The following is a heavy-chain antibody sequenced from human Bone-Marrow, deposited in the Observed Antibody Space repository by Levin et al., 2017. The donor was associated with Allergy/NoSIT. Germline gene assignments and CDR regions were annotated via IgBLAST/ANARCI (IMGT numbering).Heavy chain of an antibody. CDR3: ARSVAGEFDY. D-gene: IGHD3-10*01. Sequence: PRKGLEWVGHIFYSGSTNYNPSLKSRVTISINTSKNQFSLNLTSVTAADTAFYYCARSVAGEFDYWGQGTLVTVSS. CDR2: IFYSGST. J-gene: IGHJ4*02. V-gene: IGHV4-59*01.